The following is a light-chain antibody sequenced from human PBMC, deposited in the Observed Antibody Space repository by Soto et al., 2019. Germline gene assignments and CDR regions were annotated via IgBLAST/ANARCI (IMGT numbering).Light chain of an antibody. J-gene: IGLJ1*01. CDR3: GSYTGSIYV. CDR1: SGDVGGYKF. Sequence: QSALTQPASVSGSPGQSITIYCTGTSGDVGGYKFVSWYQQHPGKAPKLMIYDVSNRPSGVSSRFSGSESGNTASLTISGLQAEDEADYFCGSYTGSIYVFGNGTKLTVL. CDR2: DVS. V-gene: IGLV2-14*03.